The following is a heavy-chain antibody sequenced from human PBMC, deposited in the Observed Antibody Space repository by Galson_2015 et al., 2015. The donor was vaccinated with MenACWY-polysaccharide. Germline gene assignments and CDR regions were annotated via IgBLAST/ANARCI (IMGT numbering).Heavy chain of an antibody. CDR2: MYYSGST. D-gene: IGHD7-27*01. V-gene: IGHV4-39*01. Sequence: LVKPTQTLALTCAVSGGSISSSSYYWGWIRQPPGKGLEWIGSMYYSGSTYYNPSLKTRVTMSVDTSKNQFSLKLSSVTAADAAVYYCARHQSRGTGDFDHWGQGTPVTVSS. CDR3: ARHQSRGTGDFDH. CDR1: GGSISSSSYY. J-gene: IGHJ4*02.